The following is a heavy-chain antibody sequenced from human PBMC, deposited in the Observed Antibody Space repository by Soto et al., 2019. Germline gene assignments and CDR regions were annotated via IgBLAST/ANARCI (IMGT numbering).Heavy chain of an antibody. CDR2: VYHTGNT. V-gene: IGHV4-39*01. Sequence: QLHLQESGPGLVKPSETLSLTCTVSGGFISSSSYYWVWIRQSPGKGLEWIGSVYHTGNTYYNPSLMRRVTLAVDTSKTKFSLTLSSATAADTALYYCERLGWYTDINWFDPWGQGTLVTVSS. CDR3: ERLGWYTDINWFDP. J-gene: IGHJ5*02. D-gene: IGHD2-15*01. CDR1: GGFISSSSYY.